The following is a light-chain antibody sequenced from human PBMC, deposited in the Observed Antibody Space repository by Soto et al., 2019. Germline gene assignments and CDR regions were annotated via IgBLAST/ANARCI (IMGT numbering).Light chain of an antibody. V-gene: IGKV1-5*01. CDR2: DAS. CDR3: QQYNSYSWT. Sequence: SASVGDRVTITCRASQSLSSYLAWYQQKPGKAPNLLIYDASNLESGVPSRFSGSGSGTEFTLTISSLQPDDFATYYCQQYNSYSWTFGQGTKVDIK. CDR1: QSLSSY. J-gene: IGKJ1*01.